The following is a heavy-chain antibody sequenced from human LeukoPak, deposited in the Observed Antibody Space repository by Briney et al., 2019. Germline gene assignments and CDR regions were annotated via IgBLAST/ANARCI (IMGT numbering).Heavy chain of an antibody. V-gene: IGHV3-20*01. CDR3: ARKGVGGELGGFDY. D-gene: IGHD3-16*01. CDR1: GFTFDHYG. Sequence: GGSLRLFCATSGFTFDHYGMSWVRQVPGKELEWLSGINWNGGSTGYADSVKGRFTISRDNAKHSLYLQMHSLRAEDTALYHCARKGVGGELGGFDYWGQGTLVTVSS. J-gene: IGHJ4*02. CDR2: INWNGGST.